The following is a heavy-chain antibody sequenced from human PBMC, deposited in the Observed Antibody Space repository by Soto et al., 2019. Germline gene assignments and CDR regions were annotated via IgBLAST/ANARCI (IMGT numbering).Heavy chain of an antibody. J-gene: IGHJ2*01. CDR3: GRVVVPAAKYLYFDL. Sequence: PGGSLRLSCAASGFTFTSYWMTWVRQAPGKGLEWVANINQDGTETYYVDSVKGRFTISRDNAKNSLYLQSSSLRAEDTAVYYCGRVVVPAAKYLYFDLWGRGTLVTFSS. D-gene: IGHD2-2*01. CDR2: INQDGTET. CDR1: GFTFTSYW. V-gene: IGHV3-7*01.